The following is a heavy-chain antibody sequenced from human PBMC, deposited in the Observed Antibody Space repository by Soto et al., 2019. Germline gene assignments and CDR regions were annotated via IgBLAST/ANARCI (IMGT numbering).Heavy chain of an antibody. CDR2: ISGSAIST. V-gene: IGHV3-23*01. CDR3: AKPSFLGYCSKTTCYDY. D-gene: IGHD2-2*01. J-gene: IGHJ4*02. Sequence: GGSLRLSCATSGFAFSTYAMNWVRLAPGKGLEWVSTISGSAISTFYADSVKGRFTISRDNSRNTVFLQMSSLRAEDTAVYYCAKPSFLGYCSKTTCYDYWGQGIPVTVSS. CDR1: GFAFSTYA.